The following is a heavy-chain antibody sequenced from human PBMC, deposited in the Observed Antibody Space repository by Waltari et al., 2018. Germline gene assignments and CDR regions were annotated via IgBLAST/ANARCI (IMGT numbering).Heavy chain of an antibody. J-gene: IGHJ4*02. CDR2: INSDGRRT. Sequence: EVQLVESGGGLVQPGGSLRLSCAASGFTFTSYWMHWVRQVPGKGLGVVSRINSDGRRTSYADSVKGRFTISRDNAKNTLYLQMNSLRAEDTAVYYCARAPGTYFDYWGQGTLVTVSS. V-gene: IGHV3-74*01. D-gene: IGHD1-1*01. CDR3: ARAPGTYFDY. CDR1: GFTFTSYW.